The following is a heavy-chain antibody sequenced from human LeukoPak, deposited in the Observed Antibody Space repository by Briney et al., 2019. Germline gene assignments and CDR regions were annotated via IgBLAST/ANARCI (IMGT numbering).Heavy chain of an antibody. CDR2: IRTDGDTA. D-gene: IGHD1-1*01. J-gene: IGHJ4*02. V-gene: IGHV3-23*01. Sequence: GGCLRLSCAASGFTFSRIAMTWVRQAPGKGLEWVSTIRTDGDTAYNAGSVRGRFAISRDNSKNALFLQMNSLRVEDTAMYYCAKGQELDAGVFDSWGQGTLISVST. CDR1: GFTFSRIA. CDR3: AKGQELDAGVFDS.